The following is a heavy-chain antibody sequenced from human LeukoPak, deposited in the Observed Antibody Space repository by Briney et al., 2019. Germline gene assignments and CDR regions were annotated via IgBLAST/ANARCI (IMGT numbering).Heavy chain of an antibody. D-gene: IGHD5-24*01. V-gene: IGHV3-21*01. CDR3: ARGRVRWLHS. Sequence: GGSLRLSCAASIFTFSGYALSWVSQAPGKGLEWVSCISGRSDYIYYADSLKGRFTISRDNSKSSLYRQMNSLRAEVTAVYLCARGRVRWLHSWGQENLVTVSS. CDR1: IFTFSGYA. J-gene: IGHJ4*02. CDR2: ISGRSDYI.